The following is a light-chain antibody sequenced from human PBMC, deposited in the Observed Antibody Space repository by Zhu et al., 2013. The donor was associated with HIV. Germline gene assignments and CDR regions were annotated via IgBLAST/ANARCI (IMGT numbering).Light chain of an antibody. Sequence: LTQSPDSMSLSPGERASLFCRASQTVNNNYVAWYQQKRGRAPRLLIYGASTRATGVPDRFSGVGSGTDFILTIANLEPEDFAVYICHQYASSLTFGPGTTV. J-gene: IGKJ3*01. CDR1: QTVNNNY. CDR2: GAS. CDR3: HQYASSLT. V-gene: IGKV3-20*01.